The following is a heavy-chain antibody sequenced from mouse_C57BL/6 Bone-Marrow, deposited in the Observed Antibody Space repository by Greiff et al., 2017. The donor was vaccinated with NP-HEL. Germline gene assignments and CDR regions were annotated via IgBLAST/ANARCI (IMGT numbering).Heavy chain of an antibody. J-gene: IGHJ1*03. Sequence: QVQLQQSGTELVKPGTSVKLSCKSSGYTFTSYWMHWVKQRPGQGLEWIGNINPSNGGTNYNEKFKSKATLTVDKSSSTAYMQLSSLTSDDSAVYDGAREGRWLRRGYWYLYVWDTGTTVTVSS. D-gene: IGHD2-2*01. V-gene: IGHV1-53*01. CDR1: GYTFTSYW. CDR2: INPSNGGT. CDR3: AREGRWLRRGYWYLYV.